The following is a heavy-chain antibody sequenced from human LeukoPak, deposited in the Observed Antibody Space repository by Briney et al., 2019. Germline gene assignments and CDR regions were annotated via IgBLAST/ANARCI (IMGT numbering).Heavy chain of an antibody. J-gene: IGHJ4*02. V-gene: IGHV3-30*02. Sequence: PGGSLRLSCAASGFTFSSYGMHWVRQAPGKGLEWVAFIRYDGSNKYYADSVKGRFTISRDNSKNTLYLQMNSLRAEDTAVYYCEKGLATSYSYGLDYWGQGTLVTVSS. CDR1: GFTFSSYG. D-gene: IGHD5-18*01. CDR3: EKGLATSYSYGLDY. CDR2: IRYDGSNK.